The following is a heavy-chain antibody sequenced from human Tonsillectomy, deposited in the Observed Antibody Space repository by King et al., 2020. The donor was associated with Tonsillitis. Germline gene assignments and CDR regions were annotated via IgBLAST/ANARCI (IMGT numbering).Heavy chain of an antibody. Sequence: QLVQSGAEVKKPGASLKVSCKASGFTFPNYGITWVRQAPGQGLEWMGWISAYNGDTDYAQKLQGRVTMTTDTSTTTAYMELRSLRSDDTAIYFCARTRTGHVVSGFDYWGQGTLVTVSS. CDR3: ARTRTGHVVSGFDY. V-gene: IGHV1-18*01. J-gene: IGHJ4*02. CDR1: GFTFPNYG. CDR2: ISAYNGDT. D-gene: IGHD3/OR15-3a*01.